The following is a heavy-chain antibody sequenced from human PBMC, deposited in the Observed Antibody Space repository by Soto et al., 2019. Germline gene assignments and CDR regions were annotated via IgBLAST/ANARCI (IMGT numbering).Heavy chain of an antibody. Sequence: SETLSLTCTVSGGSISSGGYYWSWIRQHPGKGLEWIGYIYYSGSTYYNPSLKSRVTISVDTSKNQFSLKLSSVTAADTAVYYCARDYPIGRIIDPWGQGTLVTVSS. CDR3: ARDYPIGRIIDP. V-gene: IGHV4-31*03. D-gene: IGHD3-10*01. CDR2: IYYSGST. J-gene: IGHJ5*02. CDR1: GGSISSGGYY.